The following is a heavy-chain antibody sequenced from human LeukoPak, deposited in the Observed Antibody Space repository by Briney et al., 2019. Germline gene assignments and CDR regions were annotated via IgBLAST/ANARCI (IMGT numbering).Heavy chain of an antibody. Sequence: TGGSLRLSCAASGFTFSSYAMSWVRQAPGKGLEWVSAISGSGGSTYYADSVKGRFTISRDNSKNTLYLQMNSLRAEDTAVYYCAGGGWYYFDYWGQGTLVTVSS. CDR3: AGGGWYYFDY. V-gene: IGHV3-23*01. CDR1: GFTFSSYA. D-gene: IGHD6-19*01. J-gene: IGHJ4*02. CDR2: ISGSGGST.